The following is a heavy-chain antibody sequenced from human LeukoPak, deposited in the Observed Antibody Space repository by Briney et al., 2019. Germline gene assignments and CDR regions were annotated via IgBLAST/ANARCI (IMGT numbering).Heavy chain of an antibody. CDR3: AKDGTYYYDSSAYYYYMDV. V-gene: IGHV3-30*02. D-gene: IGHD3-22*01. Sequence: GGFLRLSCAASGFTFSDHYMDWVRQAPGKGLEWVAFIRYDGSNKYYADSVKGRFTISRDNSKNTLYLQMNSLRAEDTAVYYCAKDGTYYYDSSAYYYYMDVWGKGTTVTISS. J-gene: IGHJ6*03. CDR1: GFTFSDHY. CDR2: IRYDGSNK.